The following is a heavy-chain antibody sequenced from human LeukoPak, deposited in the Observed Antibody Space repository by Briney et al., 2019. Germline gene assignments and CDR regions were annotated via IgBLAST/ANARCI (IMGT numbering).Heavy chain of an antibody. D-gene: IGHD5/OR15-5a*01. J-gene: IGHJ4*02. CDR2: INQDGSEK. CDR1: GFTFSSYW. V-gene: IGHV3-7*02. Sequence: PGGSLRLSCAASGFTFSSYWMSWVRQAPGKGLEWVANINQDGSEKYYVDSVKGRFTLSRDNAENSLYLQINSLRAEDTAVYYCSTGSTGWGQGTLVTVSS. CDR3: STGSTG.